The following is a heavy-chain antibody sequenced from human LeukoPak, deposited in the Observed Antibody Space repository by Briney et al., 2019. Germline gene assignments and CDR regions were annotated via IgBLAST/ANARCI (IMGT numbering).Heavy chain of an antibody. Sequence: PSETLSLTCTVSGGSISSSSYYWGWIRQPPGKGLEWIGSIYYSGSTYYNPSLKSRVTISVDTSKNQFSLKLSSVTAADTAVYYCARQDYYDSSGQSLFDYWGQGTLVTVSS. CDR3: ARQDYYDSSGQSLFDY. V-gene: IGHV4-39*01. CDR2: IYYSGST. D-gene: IGHD3-22*01. J-gene: IGHJ4*02. CDR1: GGSISSSSYY.